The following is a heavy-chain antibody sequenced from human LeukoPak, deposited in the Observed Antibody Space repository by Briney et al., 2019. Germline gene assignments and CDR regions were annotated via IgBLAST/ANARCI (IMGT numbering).Heavy chain of an antibody. Sequence: GGSLRLSCTGSGFTFGDYAMSWVRQAPGKGLEWVGFIRTKGYGGTTEYAASVKGRFTISRDDSKSIAYLQVNSLKTEDTAVYYCTRAPKYTTMANYYFDYWAREPWSPSPQ. D-gene: IGHD5-18*01. CDR1: GFTFGDYA. CDR3: TRAPKYTTMANYYFDY. CDR2: IRTKGYGGTT. V-gene: IGHV3-49*04. J-gene: IGHJ4*02.